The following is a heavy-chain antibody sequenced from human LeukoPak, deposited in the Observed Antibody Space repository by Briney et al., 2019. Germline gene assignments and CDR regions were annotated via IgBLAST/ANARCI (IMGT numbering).Heavy chain of an antibody. D-gene: IGHD6-6*01. CDR1: GGTFSSYA. J-gene: IGHJ4*02. CDR3: ARDTPSDTIAAPYDY. Sequence: ASVKVSCKASGGTFSSYAISWVRQAPGQGLEWMGGIIPIFGTANYAQKFQGRVTITTDESTSTAYMELSSLRSEDTAVYYCARDTPSDTIAAPYDYWGQGTLVTVSS. V-gene: IGHV1-69*05. CDR2: IIPIFGTA.